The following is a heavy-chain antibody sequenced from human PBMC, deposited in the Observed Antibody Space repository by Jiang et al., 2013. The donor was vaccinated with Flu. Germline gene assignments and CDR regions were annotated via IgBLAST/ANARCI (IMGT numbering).Heavy chain of an antibody. CDR1: GGSISSSSYY. J-gene: IGHJ4*02. Sequence: PGLVKPSETLSLTCTVSGGSISSSSYYWGWIRQPPGKGLEWIGGIYYSGSTYYNPSLKSRVTISVDTSKNQFSLKLSSVTAADTAVYYCARHGYDSSGYYSDYWGQGTLVTVSS. CDR2: IYYSGST. CDR3: ARHGYDSSGYYSDY. V-gene: IGHV4-39*01. D-gene: IGHD3-22*01.